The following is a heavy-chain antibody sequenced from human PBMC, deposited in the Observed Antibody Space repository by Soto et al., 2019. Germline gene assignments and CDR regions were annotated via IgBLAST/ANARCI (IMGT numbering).Heavy chain of an antibody. V-gene: IGHV4-4*07. Sequence: PSETLSLTCTVSGGSISSYYWSWIRQPAGKGLEWIGRIYTSGSTNYNPSLKSRVTISVDRSKNQFSLKLSSVTAADTSVDYCARAVTGHSNRWLDTWGQGPLVTVSA. CDR2: IYTSGST. CDR3: ARAVTGHSNRWLDT. J-gene: IGHJ5*02. D-gene: IGHD2-21*02. CDR1: GGSISSYY.